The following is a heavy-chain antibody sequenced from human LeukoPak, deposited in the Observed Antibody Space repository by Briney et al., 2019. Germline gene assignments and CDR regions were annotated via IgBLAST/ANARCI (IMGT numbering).Heavy chain of an antibody. CDR1: SGSISSSSYY. D-gene: IGHD6-6*01. V-gene: IGHV4-39*01. CDR2: IYYSGST. CDR3: ARHEGIAARPGWFDP. Sequence: SETLSLTCTVSSGSISSSSYYWGWIRQPPGKGLEWIGSIYYSGSTYYNPSLKSRVTISVDTSKNQFSLKLSSVTAADTAVYYCARHEGIAARPGWFDPWGQGTLVTVSS. J-gene: IGHJ5*02.